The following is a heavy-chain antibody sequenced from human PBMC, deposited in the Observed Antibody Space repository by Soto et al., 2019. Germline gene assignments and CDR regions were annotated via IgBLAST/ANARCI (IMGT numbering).Heavy chain of an antibody. J-gene: IGHJ4*02. CDR2: IKSKTDGGTT. CDR1: GFTFSNAW. D-gene: IGHD3-10*01. CDR3: TTDPGLYGSGRAHFDY. Sequence: GGSLRLSCAASGFTFSNAWMSWVRQAPGKGLEWVGRIKSKTDGGTTDYAAPVKGRFTISRDDSKNTLYLQMNSLKTEDTAVYYCTTDPGLYGSGRAHFDYWGQGTLVTVSS. V-gene: IGHV3-15*01.